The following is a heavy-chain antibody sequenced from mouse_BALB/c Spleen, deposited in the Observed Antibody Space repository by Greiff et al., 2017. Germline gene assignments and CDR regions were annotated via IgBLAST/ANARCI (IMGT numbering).Heavy chain of an antibody. CDR3: ARAYYGSSRNWYFDV. CDR1: GYTFTDYY. CDR2: IYPGSGNT. V-gene: IGHV1-77*01. D-gene: IGHD1-1*01. Sequence: VMLVESGAELARPGASVKLSCKASGYTFTDYYINWVKQRTGQGLEWIGEIYPGSGNTYYNEKFKGKATLTADKSSSTAYMQLSSLTSEDSAVYFCARAYYGSSRNWYFDVWGAGTTVTVSS. J-gene: IGHJ1*01.